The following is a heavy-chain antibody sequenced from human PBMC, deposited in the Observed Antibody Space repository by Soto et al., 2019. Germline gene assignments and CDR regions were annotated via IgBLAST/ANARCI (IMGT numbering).Heavy chain of an antibody. J-gene: IGHJ4*02. V-gene: IGHV1-18*01. Sequence: ASVKVSCKASGYTFTSYDISWVRQAPGQGLEWMGWISAYNGNTNYAQKLQGRVTMTTDTSTSTAYMELRSLRSDDTAVYYCARDGPYDSSGYYNYWGQGTLVTVSS. CDR3: ARDGPYDSSGYYNY. CDR2: ISAYNGNT. D-gene: IGHD3-22*01. CDR1: GYTFTSYD.